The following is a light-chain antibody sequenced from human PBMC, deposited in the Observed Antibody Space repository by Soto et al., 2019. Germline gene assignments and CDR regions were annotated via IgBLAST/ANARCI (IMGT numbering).Light chain of an antibody. V-gene: IGKV3-15*01. Sequence: EIVMTQSPATLSVSPGERATLSCRASQSVSSNLAWYQQKPGQAPRLLISGASTRATGIPARFSGSGSGTEFTLTISSRQSEDFAVYYCQHYNNWPPRYTFGQGTKLEIK. CDR1: QSVSSN. CDR3: QHYNNWPPRYT. CDR2: GAS. J-gene: IGKJ2*01.